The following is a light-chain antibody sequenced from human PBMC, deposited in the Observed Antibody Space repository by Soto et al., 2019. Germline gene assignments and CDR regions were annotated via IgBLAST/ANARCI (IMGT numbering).Light chain of an antibody. V-gene: IGKV1-33*01. CDR3: QHYDSLALT. J-gene: IGKJ4*01. Sequence: DIEMTQSPSSLSASVGDRVIITCRASHDISDYLNWYQQEPGKAPKFLIYDASNFETGVPSRFSGSGFGTEFNFTISSLQPEDVATYYCQHYDSLALTFGGGTRVEIK. CDR1: HDISDY. CDR2: DAS.